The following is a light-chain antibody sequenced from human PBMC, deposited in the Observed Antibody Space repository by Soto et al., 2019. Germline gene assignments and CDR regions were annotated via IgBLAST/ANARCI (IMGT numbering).Light chain of an antibody. CDR2: ENN. CDR3: GTWDNSLSAGV. Sequence: QSVLTQPPSVSAAPGQKVTISCSGSSSNIGNNYVSWYQQLPGTAPKLLMYENNKRPSGITDRFSGSKSGTSATLGITGLQTGDEADYYCGTWDNSLSAGVFGGGTKLTVL. J-gene: IGLJ3*02. CDR1: SSNIGNNY. V-gene: IGLV1-51*02.